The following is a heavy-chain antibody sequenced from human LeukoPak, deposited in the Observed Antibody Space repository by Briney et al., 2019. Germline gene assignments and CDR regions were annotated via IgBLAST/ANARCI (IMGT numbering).Heavy chain of an antibody. CDR1: GFTFSSYW. J-gene: IGHJ3*02. D-gene: IGHD3-9*01. CDR3: ARVGPYYDTLTGYYTYAFDI. V-gene: IGHV3-7*01. CDR2: IKQDGSEK. Sequence: GGSLRLSCAASGFTFSSYWMSWVRQAPGKGLEWVANIKQDGSEKYYVDSVKGRFTISRDNAKNSLYLQMNSLRAEDTAVYYCARVGPYYDTLTGYYTYAFDIWGQGTMVTVSS.